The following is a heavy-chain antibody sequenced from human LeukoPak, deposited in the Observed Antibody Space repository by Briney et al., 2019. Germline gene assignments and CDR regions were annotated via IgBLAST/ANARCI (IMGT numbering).Heavy chain of an antibody. CDR3: ARGIDSSGYYFGH. V-gene: IGHV3-21*01. Sequence: GGSLRLSCAASGFTFSSYSMNWVAQAPGKGREGVSSISSSSSYIYYADSVKGRFTISRDNAENSLYLQMNSLRAEDTAVYYCARGIDSSGYYFGHWGQGTLVTVSS. J-gene: IGHJ1*01. CDR1: GFTFSSYS. CDR2: ISSSSSYI. D-gene: IGHD3-22*01.